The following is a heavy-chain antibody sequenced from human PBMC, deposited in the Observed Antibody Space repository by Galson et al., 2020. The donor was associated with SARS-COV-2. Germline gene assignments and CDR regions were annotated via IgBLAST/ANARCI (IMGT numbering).Heavy chain of an antibody. CDR3: ASPYLAAALFFGGFDV. J-gene: IGHJ3*01. D-gene: IGHD6-13*01. V-gene: IGHV3-48*03. CDR1: GFTFSRHE. CDR2: ISGSGTNI. Sequence: GGSLRLSCAASGFTFSRHEMHWVRQAPGKGLEWISYISGSGTNIYYADSVKGRFTISRDNAENSLYLQMNSLRAEDTAVYYCASPYLAAALFFGGFDVWGQGGIVTV.